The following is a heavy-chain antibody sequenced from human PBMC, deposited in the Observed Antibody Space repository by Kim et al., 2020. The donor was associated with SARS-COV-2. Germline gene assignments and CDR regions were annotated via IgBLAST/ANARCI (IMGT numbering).Heavy chain of an antibody. J-gene: IGHJ3*01. CDR2: TK. Sequence: TKNYAETVAGRFTISIDNAGNSMYLQMNSLRDEDTAVYYCVRDSSYAFDVWGQGTMLTVSS. CDR3: VRDSSYAFDV. V-gene: IGHV3-48*02.